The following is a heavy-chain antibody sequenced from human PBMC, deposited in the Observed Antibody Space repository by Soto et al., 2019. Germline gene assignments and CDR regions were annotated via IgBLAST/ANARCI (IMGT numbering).Heavy chain of an antibody. CDR3: AKDLEVIAEVGTIYAY. CDR1: GFTFITYA. V-gene: IGHV3-23*01. CDR2: ISGTGGTT. D-gene: IGHD6-13*01. J-gene: IGHJ4*02. Sequence: EVQLLESGGGLVQPGGSLRLSCAASGFTFITYAMSWVRQAPGKWLEYVSAISGTGGTTYYADSVKGRFTVSRDNSKNTLYLQMSSLRAEDTAVYYCAKDLEVIAEVGTIYAYWGQGTLVTVSS.